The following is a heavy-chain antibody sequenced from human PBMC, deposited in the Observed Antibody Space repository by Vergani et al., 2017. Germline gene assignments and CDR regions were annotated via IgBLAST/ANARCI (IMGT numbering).Heavy chain of an antibody. CDR3: AKEIWDYGGNSVGPHAFDI. J-gene: IGHJ3*02. CDR1: GFTFSSYA. Sequence: VQLLESGGGLVQPGGSLRLSCAASGFTFSSYAMSWVRQAPGKGLEWVAVIWYDGSNKYYADSVKGRFTISRDNSKNTLYLQMNSLRAEDTAVYYCAKEIWDYGGNSVGPHAFDIWGQGTMVTVSS. CDR2: IWYDGSNK. V-gene: IGHV3-33*06. D-gene: IGHD4-23*01.